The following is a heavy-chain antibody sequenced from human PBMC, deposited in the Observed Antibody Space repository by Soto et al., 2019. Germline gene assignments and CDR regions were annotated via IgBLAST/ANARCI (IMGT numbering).Heavy chain of an antibody. D-gene: IGHD6-19*01. J-gene: IGHJ6*03. CDR1: GFTFSSYD. CDR3: ARGGLAVAGTRWGYYYYYMDV. CDR2: IGTAGDT. V-gene: IGHV3-13*01. Sequence: EVQLVESGGGLVQPGGSLRLSCAASGFTFSSYDMHWVRQATGKGLEWVSAIGTAGDTYYPGSVKGRFTISRENAKNSWYLQMNSLRAGDTAVYYCARGGLAVAGTRWGYYYYYMDVWGKGTTVTVSS.